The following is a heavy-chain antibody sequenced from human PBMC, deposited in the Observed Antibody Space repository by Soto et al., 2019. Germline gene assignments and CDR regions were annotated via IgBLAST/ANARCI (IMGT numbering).Heavy chain of an antibody. D-gene: IGHD3-10*01. Sequence: PGGSLRLSCAASGCTLNSNDMTWVRQAPGKGLEWVSTISSSGAFTYHADSVRGRLTISRDNSKNTVYLQMNSLRAEDTAVYYCVKHQVSLVRGISPFDYWGQGALVTVSS. J-gene: IGHJ4*02. CDR1: GCTLNSND. CDR3: VKHQVSLVRGISPFDY. V-gene: IGHV3-23*01. CDR2: ISSSGAFT.